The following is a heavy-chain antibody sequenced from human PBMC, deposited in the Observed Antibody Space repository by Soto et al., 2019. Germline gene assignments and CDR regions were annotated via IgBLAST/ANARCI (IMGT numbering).Heavy chain of an antibody. CDR3: ARFAVAGTAGYKWFDH. J-gene: IGHJ5*02. D-gene: IGHD6-19*01. V-gene: IGHV1-2*02. CDR1: GYTFTGYY. Sequence: QVQLVQSGAEVKKPGAAVKVSCKASGYTFTGYYMHWVRQAPGQVLEWMGWINPNSGGTNYAQKFQGRVTMTRDTCDSTCYKELSRLRSDDKAGDYRARFAVAGTAGYKWFDHWGQGTLVPGS. CDR2: INPNSGGT.